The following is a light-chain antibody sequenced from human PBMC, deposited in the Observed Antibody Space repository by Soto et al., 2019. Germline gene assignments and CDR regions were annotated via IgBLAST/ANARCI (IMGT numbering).Light chain of an antibody. V-gene: IGLV2-11*01. CDR2: DVT. CDR3: CSYAGSYTYV. CDR1: SSDVGNYNY. J-gene: IGLJ1*01. Sequence: QSALTQPRSVSGSPGQSVTISCTGTSSDVGNYNYVSWYRQHPGKAPKLMIYDVTRRPSGVPDRFSGSKSGNTASLTISGLQAEDEADYYCCSYAGSYTYVFGIGTKVTV.